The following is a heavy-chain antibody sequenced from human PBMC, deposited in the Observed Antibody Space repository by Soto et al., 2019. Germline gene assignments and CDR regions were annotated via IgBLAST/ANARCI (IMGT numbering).Heavy chain of an antibody. D-gene: IGHD1-26*01. V-gene: IGHV3-53*02. Sequence: VQLVETGGGLIQPGGSLRLSCAASGFTVSSNYMSWVRQAPGKGLEWVSVIYSGGSTYYADSVKGRFTISRDNSKNTLYLQMNSLRAEDTAVYYCARGVVGATTGYFDYWGQGTLVTVSS. J-gene: IGHJ4*02. CDR2: IYSGGST. CDR3: ARGVVGATTGYFDY. CDR1: GFTVSSNY.